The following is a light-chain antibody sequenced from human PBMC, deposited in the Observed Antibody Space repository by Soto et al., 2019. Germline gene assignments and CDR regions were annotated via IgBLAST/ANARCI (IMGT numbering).Light chain of an antibody. CDR1: QDISNY. Sequence: DIQMTQSPSSLSASVGDRVTITCQASQDISNYLNWYQQKPGKAPKLLIYDASNLETGVPSRFSRSGSGTDFTLTISSLQPEDIATYYCQQYDNLLTFGGGTKVEIK. CDR3: QQYDNLLT. J-gene: IGKJ4*01. CDR2: DAS. V-gene: IGKV1-33*01.